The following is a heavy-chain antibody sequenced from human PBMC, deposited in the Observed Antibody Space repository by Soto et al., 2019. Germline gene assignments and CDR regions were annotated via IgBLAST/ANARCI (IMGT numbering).Heavy chain of an antibody. CDR2: IGTAGDT. V-gene: IGHV3-13*01. J-gene: IGHJ6*02. Sequence: GGSLRLSCAASGFTFIRYDMHWGRQATGKGLEWVSAIGTAGDTYYPGSVKGRFTISRENAKNSLYLQMNSLRAGDTAVYYCARGAGYDILTGYYNYYYYYGMDVWGQGTTVTVSS. CDR1: GFTFIRYD. D-gene: IGHD3-9*01. CDR3: ARGAGYDILTGYYNYYYYYGMDV.